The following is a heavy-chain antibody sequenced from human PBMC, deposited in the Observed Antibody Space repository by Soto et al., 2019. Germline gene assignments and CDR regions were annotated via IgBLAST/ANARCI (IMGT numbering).Heavy chain of an antibody. V-gene: IGHV1-46*01. Sequence: GASVKVSCKASGYTLTSYYLHWVRQAPGQGPEWMGIINPSGGITNDAQKFQDRVTMTSDTSTSTVYMELSSLRSEDTAVYYCARAISTTRYYYYYGMDVWGQGTTVTVSS. J-gene: IGHJ6*02. CDR3: ARAISTTRYYYYYGMDV. D-gene: IGHD2-2*01. CDR2: INPSGGIT. CDR1: GYTLTSYY.